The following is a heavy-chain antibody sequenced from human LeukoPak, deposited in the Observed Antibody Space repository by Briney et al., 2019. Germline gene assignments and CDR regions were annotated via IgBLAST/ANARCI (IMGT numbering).Heavy chain of an antibody. J-gene: IGHJ4*02. Sequence: GGSLRLSCTASGFTFSDFSMNWFRQAPGKGRDWVSYITYSSNTIYYADSVKGRFTISRDNAKNSLYLQMNSLRDEDTAMYYCARDFKYAFDYWGQGTLVAVSP. CDR3: ARDFKYAFDY. V-gene: IGHV3-48*02. CDR1: GFTFSDFS. D-gene: IGHD2-8*01. CDR2: ITYSSNTI.